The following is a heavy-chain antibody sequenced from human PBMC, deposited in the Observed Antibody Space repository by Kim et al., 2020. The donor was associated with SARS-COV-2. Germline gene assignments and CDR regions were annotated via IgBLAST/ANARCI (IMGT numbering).Heavy chain of an antibody. CDR3: ARGRITIFGVVSAVDY. V-gene: IGHV4-31*02. J-gene: IGHJ4*02. D-gene: IGHD3-3*01. Sequence: SVQSRVTISVDTSKNQYALKLSSVTAADTAVYYCARGRITIFGVVSAVDYWGQGTLVTVSS.